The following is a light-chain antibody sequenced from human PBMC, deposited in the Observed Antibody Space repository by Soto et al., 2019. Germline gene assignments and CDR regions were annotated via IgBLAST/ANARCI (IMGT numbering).Light chain of an antibody. CDR2: SAS. CDR1: QGIYSY. V-gene: IGKV1-9*01. Sequence: DIQLTQSQSFLSASVGDRVTITCRASQGIYSYLAWYQQQPGKAPKLLIYSASTLQSGVPSRFSGSGSGTEFDLTTSSLQPEDFATYYYQQLKSYPLTFGGGTKVEIK. J-gene: IGKJ4*02. CDR3: QQLKSYPLT.